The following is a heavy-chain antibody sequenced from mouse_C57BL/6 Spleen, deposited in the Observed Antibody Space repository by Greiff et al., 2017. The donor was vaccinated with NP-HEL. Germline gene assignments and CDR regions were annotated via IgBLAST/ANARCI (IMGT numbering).Heavy chain of an antibody. Sequence: QVQLQQPGAELARPGASVKMSCKASGYTFTSYTMHWVKQRPGQGLEWIGYINPSSGYTKYNQKFKDKATLTADKSSSTAYMQLSSLTSEDSAVYYCAKGDYGYDGSDYWGQGTTLTVSS. CDR1: GYTFTSYT. V-gene: IGHV1-4*01. J-gene: IGHJ2*01. CDR3: AKGDYGYDGSDY. D-gene: IGHD2-2*01. CDR2: INPSSGYT.